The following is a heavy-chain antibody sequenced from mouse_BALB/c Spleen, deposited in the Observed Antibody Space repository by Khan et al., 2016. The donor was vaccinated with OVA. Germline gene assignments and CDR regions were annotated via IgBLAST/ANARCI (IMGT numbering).Heavy chain of an antibody. CDR3: VRGGKFAY. Sequence: QVQLQQSGAELVRPGVSVTISCKASGYTFTDYAMHWVKQRHAKSLEWIGVISTNYGDADYNQKFQGKASMTVDRSSSTVYMELARLTSEDSAIYYCVRGGKFAYWGQGTLVTVSA. CDR1: GYTFTDYA. CDR2: ISTNYGDA. D-gene: IGHD1-1*02. V-gene: IGHV1S137*01. J-gene: IGHJ3*01.